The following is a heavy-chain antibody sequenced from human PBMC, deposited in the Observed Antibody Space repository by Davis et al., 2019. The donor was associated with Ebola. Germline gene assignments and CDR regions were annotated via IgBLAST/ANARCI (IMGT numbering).Heavy chain of an antibody. CDR2: ISGSSSTI. V-gene: IGHV3-48*02. CDR3: ASRHDY. Sequence: PGGSLRLSCAASGFTFSAYSMNWVRQAPGEGLEWVSYISGSSSTIYYADSVKGRFTISRDNAKSSLYLQMNSLRDEDTAVYYCASRHDYWGQGTLVTVSS. CDR1: GFTFSAYS. J-gene: IGHJ4*02.